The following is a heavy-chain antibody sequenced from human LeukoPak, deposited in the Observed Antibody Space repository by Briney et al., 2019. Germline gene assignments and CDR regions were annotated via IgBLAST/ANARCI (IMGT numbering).Heavy chain of an antibody. D-gene: IGHD5-18*01. CDR2: IMPLFGTA. V-gene: IGHV1-69*05. J-gene: IGHJ4*02. CDR1: GGTFNNSA. Sequence: ASVKVSCKTSGGTFNNSAISWVRQAPGQGLEWLGGIMPLFGTAGYAQKFQGRVTITKDESTRTVYLELTSLTSDDTAVYYCARDTAMVEFDYWGQETLVTVSS. CDR3: ARDTAMVEFDY.